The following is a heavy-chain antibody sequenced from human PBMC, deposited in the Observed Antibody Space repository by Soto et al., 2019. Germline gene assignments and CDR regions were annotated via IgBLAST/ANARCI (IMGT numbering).Heavy chain of an antibody. V-gene: IGHV3-66*01. D-gene: IGHD5-18*01. CDR2: IYTSGNT. CDR1: AFTVSSNY. J-gene: IGHJ4*02. Sequence: EVQVVESGGDLVQPGGSLRLSCAASAFTVSSNYMTWVRQAPGKGLEWVAVIYTSGNTEYADSVKGRFTISRDNSKNAVSLQMNSLRTEDTAVYYCARGRATAISFVFDYWGQGTLVTVSS. CDR3: ARGRATAISFVFDY.